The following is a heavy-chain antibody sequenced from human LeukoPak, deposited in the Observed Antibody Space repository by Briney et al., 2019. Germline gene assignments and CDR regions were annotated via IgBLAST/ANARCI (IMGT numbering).Heavy chain of an antibody. Sequence: SESLSLTCAVYGGSFSGFYWSWIRQPPGKGLEWLGEINHSRSTNYNPSLKSRVTISIDTSKNQFSLKLTSVTAADTAVCYCARGRREGGYIRRDWFDPWGQGTLVTVSS. CDR2: INHSRST. V-gene: IGHV4-34*01. J-gene: IGHJ5*02. CDR3: ARGRREGGYIRRDWFDP. CDR1: GGSFSGFY. D-gene: IGHD5-12*01.